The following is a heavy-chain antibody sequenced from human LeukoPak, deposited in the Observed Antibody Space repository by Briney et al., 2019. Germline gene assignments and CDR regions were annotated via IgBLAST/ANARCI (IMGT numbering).Heavy chain of an antibody. CDR1: GGSISSTNW. CDR2: IHHSGIA. D-gene: IGHD6-19*01. V-gene: IGHV4-4*02. Sequence: SGTLSLTCTVSGGSISSTNWWNWVRQPPGKGLEWIGEIHHSGIANFNPFLRSRVTISVDKSKNHFSLNLNSVTAADTAVYYCARGVIAVAGPIDYWGQGTLVTVSS. CDR3: ARGVIAVAGPIDY. J-gene: IGHJ4*02.